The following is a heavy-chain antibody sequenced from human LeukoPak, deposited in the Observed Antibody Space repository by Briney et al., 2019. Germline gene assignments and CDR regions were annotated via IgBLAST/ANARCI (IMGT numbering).Heavy chain of an antibody. D-gene: IGHD4-11*01. Sequence: SVKVSCKASGGTFSSYAISWVRQAPGQGLEWMGGIIPIFGTANYAQKSQGRVTITADKSTSTAYMELSSLRSEDTAVYYCARIPPPHPSNPYGNWFDPWGQGTLVTVSS. CDR3: ARIPPPHPSNPYGNWFDP. J-gene: IGHJ5*02. V-gene: IGHV1-69*06. CDR1: GGTFSSYA. CDR2: IIPIFGTA.